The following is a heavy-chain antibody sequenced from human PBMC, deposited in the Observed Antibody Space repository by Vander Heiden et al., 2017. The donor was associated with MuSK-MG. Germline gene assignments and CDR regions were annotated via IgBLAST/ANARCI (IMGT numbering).Heavy chain of an antibody. CDR3: ARREGVTFDY. D-gene: IGHD2-21*02. CDR1: GYTFQNYW. V-gene: IGHV5-51*01. Sequence: EVQLVQSGAAVKKPGESLKISCQVSGYTFQNYWLAWVRQMPGKGLEWMAIIYPRDSDTTYNPSFQGHVTVSVDRSISTAYLQWSSLQASDSAVYFCARREGVTFDYWGQGTLGAVSS. J-gene: IGHJ4*02. CDR2: IYPRDSDT.